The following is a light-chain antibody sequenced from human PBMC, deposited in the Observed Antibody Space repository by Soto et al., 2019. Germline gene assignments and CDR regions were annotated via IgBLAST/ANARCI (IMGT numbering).Light chain of an antibody. J-gene: IGLJ2*01. CDR3: CSYATPRL. V-gene: IGLV2-23*02. CDR2: EVS. Sequence: QSALTQPPSVSGSPGQSITISCTGTSSDVGSYNLVSWYQQHPGKAPKLIIYEVSERPSGVSHRFSGSKTGNTASLTISGLQAEDEADYYCCSYATPRLFGGGTKLTVL. CDR1: SSDVGSYNL.